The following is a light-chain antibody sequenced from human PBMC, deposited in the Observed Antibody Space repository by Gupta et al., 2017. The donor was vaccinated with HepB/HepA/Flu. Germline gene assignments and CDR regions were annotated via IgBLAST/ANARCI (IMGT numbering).Light chain of an antibody. CDR2: GAS. V-gene: IGKV3-20*01. CDR1: QTITANM. J-gene: IGKJ1*01. Sequence: EIVLTQSLLTPCLSPGASATLSCRAGQTITANMLAWYQQKPGQAPRVLIYGASSRSTDIPDRFSGSGSGTDFTLTISSLEPEDFAVYYCQQYATSPTTFGQGTRVEIK. CDR3: QQYATSPTT.